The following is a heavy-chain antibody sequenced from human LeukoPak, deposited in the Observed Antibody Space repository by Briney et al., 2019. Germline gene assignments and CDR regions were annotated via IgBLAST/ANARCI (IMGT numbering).Heavy chain of an antibody. D-gene: IGHD6-19*01. Sequence: SGGSLRLSCAASGFTFSSYGMHWVRQAPGKGLEWVAFIRYDGSNKYYADSVKGRFTISRDNSKNTLYLQMNSLRAEDTAVYYCAKDLGSGWYDYFDYWGQGTLVTVSS. CDR1: GFTFSSYG. J-gene: IGHJ4*02. V-gene: IGHV3-30*02. CDR3: AKDLGSGWYDYFDY. CDR2: IRYDGSNK.